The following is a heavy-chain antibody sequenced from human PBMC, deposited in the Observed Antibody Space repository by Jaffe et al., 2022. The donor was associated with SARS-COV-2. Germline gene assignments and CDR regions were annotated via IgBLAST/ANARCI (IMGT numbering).Heavy chain of an antibody. D-gene: IGHD6-13*01. J-gene: IGHJ6*02. CDR3: ARVSSWYSGYYYYGMDV. Sequence: QVQLVESGGGVVQPGRSLRLSCAASGFTFSSYGMHWVRQAPGKGLEWVAVIWYDGSNKYYADSVKGRFTISRDNSKNTLYLQMNSLRAEDTAVYYCARVSSWYSGYYYYGMDVWGQGTTVTVSS. V-gene: IGHV3-33*01. CDR2: IWYDGSNK. CDR1: GFTFSSYG.